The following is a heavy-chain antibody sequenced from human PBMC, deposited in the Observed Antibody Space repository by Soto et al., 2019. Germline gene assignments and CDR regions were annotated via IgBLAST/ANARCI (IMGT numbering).Heavy chain of an antibody. V-gene: IGHV4-30-4*08. D-gene: IGHD1-26*01. J-gene: IGHJ4*02. Sequence: KPSETLSLTCTVSGDSISSGAYYWSWIRQHPGKGLEWIGYIYYSESTYYNPSLKSRVTISVDTSKNQFSLKLSSVTAADTAVYYCAREGGIVGATTVDYWGQGTLVTVSS. CDR1: GDSISSGAYY. CDR3: AREGGIVGATTVDY. CDR2: IYYSEST.